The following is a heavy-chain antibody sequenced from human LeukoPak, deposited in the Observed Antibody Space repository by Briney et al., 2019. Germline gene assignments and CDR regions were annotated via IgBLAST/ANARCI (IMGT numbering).Heavy chain of an antibody. J-gene: IGHJ3*02. CDR3: ARVVHPYDYESSGLTYDAFDI. CDR2: INTNTGNP. V-gene: IGHV7-4-1*02. D-gene: IGHD3-22*01. CDR1: GYTFTSYS. Sequence: ASVKVSCKASGYTFTSYSMHWVRQAPGQGLEWVGWINTNTGNPTYAQGFTGRFVFSLDTSVNTAYLQISSLKAEDTAVYYCARVVHPYDYESSGLTYDAFDIWGQGTMVTVSS.